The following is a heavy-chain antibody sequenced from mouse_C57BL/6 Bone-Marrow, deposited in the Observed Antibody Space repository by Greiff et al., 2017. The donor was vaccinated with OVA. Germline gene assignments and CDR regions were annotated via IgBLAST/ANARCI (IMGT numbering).Heavy chain of an antibody. D-gene: IGHD4-1*01. CDR1: GYTFTSYW. CDR3: ARGDWAFDY. V-gene: IGHV1-69*01. CDR2: IDPSDSYT. J-gene: IGHJ2*01. Sequence: QVQLQQPGAELVMPGASVKLSCKASGYTFTSYWMHWVKQRPGQGLEWIGEIDPSDSYTNYNQKFKGKSTLTVDKSSSTAYMQLRSLTSEDSAVYYCARGDWAFDYWGQGTTLTVSS.